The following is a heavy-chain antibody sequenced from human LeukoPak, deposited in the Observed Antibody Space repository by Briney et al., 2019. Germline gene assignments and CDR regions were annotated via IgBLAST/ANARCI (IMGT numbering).Heavy chain of an antibody. D-gene: IGHD1-1*01. J-gene: IGHJ3*02. CDR3: ARRGDYNSHDAFDI. V-gene: IGHV4-4*09. CDR2: IYTSGST. CDR1: GGSISSYY. Sequence: SETLSLTCTVSGGSISSYYWSWIRQPPGKGLEWIGYIYTSGSTNYNPSLKSRVTISVDTSKNQFSLKLSSVTAADTAVYYCARRGDYNSHDAFDIWGQGTMVTVSS.